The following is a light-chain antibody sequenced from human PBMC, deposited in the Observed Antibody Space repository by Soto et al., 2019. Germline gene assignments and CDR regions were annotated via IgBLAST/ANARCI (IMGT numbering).Light chain of an antibody. V-gene: IGKV1-39*01. CDR3: KENPKIAGR. CDR1: QNINYY. J-gene: IGKJ1*01. Sequence: DIDATQSPASLYASVGDRVTITCRANQNINYYLNWYQKKPGKAPRLLIYAATSLQSEVPSRFNGSGFGTDFTLTIFALLPEFFGTCEQKENPKIAGRFAHGTKL. CDR2: AAT.